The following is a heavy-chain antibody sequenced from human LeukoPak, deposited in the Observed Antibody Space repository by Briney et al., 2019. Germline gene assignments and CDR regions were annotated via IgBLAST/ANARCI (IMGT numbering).Heavy chain of an antibody. CDR1: GFTFSTYA. J-gene: IGHJ3*02. V-gene: IGHV3-30-3*01. D-gene: IGHD1-26*01. CDR2: ISYDGTTK. Sequence: HPRRSLRLSCAASGFTFSTYAMHWVRQAPGKGLEWVAVISYDGTTKYHADSVKGRFTVSRDNSKNTLYLQMNTLRAEDTAVYYCARVRIVGSTYDAFGIWGQGTMVTVSS. CDR3: ARVRIVGSTYDAFGI.